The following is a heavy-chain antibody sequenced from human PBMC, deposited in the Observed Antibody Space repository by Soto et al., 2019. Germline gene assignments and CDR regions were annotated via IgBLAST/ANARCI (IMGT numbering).Heavy chain of an antibody. V-gene: IGHV4-31*03. CDR1: GGSISSGGYY. Sequence: QVQLQESGPGLVKPSQTLSLTCTVSGGSISSGGYYWTWIRQHPGKGLEWIGYNYYSGITYYNPSLKSRVTVSLDTSKNECSLKVSSVTAADTAVYYCARGSSIAGLYYGMDVWGQGTTVSGSS. J-gene: IGHJ6*02. D-gene: IGHD6-6*01. CDR3: ARGSSIAGLYYGMDV. CDR2: NYYSGIT.